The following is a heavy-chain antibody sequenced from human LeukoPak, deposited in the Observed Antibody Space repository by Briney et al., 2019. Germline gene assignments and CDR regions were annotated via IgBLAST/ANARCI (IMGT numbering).Heavy chain of an antibody. J-gene: IGHJ4*02. V-gene: IGHV3-23*01. D-gene: IGHD6-13*01. CDR3: AKDFSRRGAADPFHL. Sequence: GGPLRLSCAASGFTFSSYAMSWVRQAPGKGLEWVSAINGSGGSTYYADSVKRLLTISIDNPKSTLYLQMNSLRDEDTAVYYGAKDFSRRGAADPFHLWGQRTVVTVSS. CDR2: INGSGGST. CDR1: GFTFSSYA.